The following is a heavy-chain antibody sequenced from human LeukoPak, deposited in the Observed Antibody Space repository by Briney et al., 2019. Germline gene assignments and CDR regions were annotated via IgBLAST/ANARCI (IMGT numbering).Heavy chain of an antibody. CDR1: GGTFISYA. D-gene: IGHD3-22*01. J-gene: IGHJ4*02. Sequence: ASVKVSCKASGGTFISYATSWVRQATGQGLEWMGWMNPNSGNTGYAQKFQGRVTMTRNTSISTAYMELSSLRSEDTAVYYCARVLLGYYDSSGYPDYWGQGTLVTVSS. CDR3: ARVLLGYYDSSGYPDY. V-gene: IGHV1-8*02. CDR2: MNPNSGNT.